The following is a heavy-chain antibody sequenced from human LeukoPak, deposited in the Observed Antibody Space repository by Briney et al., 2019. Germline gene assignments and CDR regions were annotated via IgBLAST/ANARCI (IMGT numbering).Heavy chain of an antibody. CDR2: IIPIFGTA. D-gene: IGHD3-10*01. CDR1: GGTFSSYA. J-gene: IGHJ6*03. V-gene: IGHV1-69*13. Sequence: SVKVSCKASGGTFSSYAISWVRQAPGQGLEWMGGIIPIFGTANYAQKFQGRVTITADESTSTAYMELSSLRSEDTAVYYCASSGRSGRPHYYYYMDVWGKGTTVTISS. CDR3: ASSGRSGRPHYYYYMDV.